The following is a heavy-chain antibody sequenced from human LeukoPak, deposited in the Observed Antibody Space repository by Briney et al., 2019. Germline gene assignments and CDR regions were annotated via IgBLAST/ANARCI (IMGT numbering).Heavy chain of an antibody. V-gene: IGHV4-59*01. D-gene: IGHD3-3*01. Sequence: SETLSLTCTVSGGSISSYYWSWIRQPPGKGLEWIGYIYYSGSTNYNPSLKSRVTISVDTSKNRFSLKLSSVTAADTAVYYCARDSDFWSHRGYYGMDVWGQGTTVTVSS. J-gene: IGHJ6*02. CDR1: GGSISSYY. CDR3: ARDSDFWSHRGYYGMDV. CDR2: IYYSGST.